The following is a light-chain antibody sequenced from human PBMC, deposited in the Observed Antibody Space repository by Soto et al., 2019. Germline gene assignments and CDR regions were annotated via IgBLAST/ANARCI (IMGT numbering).Light chain of an antibody. CDR3: GTWDSGLSAVV. CDR2: DNT. J-gene: IGLJ2*01. V-gene: IGLV1-51*01. Sequence: QSVLTQPPSVSVAPGQKVTISCSGSSSNIGKNDVSWYRQLPGTAPKLLIYDNTHRPSGIPDRFSGSKSGTSATLGITGLQTGDEADYYCGTWDSGLSAVVFGGGTKVTVL. CDR1: SSNIGKND.